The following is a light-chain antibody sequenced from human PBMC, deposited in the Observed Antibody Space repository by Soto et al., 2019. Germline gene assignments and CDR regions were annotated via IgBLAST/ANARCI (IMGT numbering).Light chain of an antibody. CDR1: SSNIGAGRD. J-gene: IGLJ1*01. Sequence: QAVVTQPPSVSGAPGQRVTISCTGSSSNIGAGRDVHWYRQLPGAAPKFLISNSNHRPSGVPDRFSVSKSGASASLAITGLRAEDEGDYFCQYYGTSLSGLYVFGTGTKVTVL. CDR3: QYYGTSLSGLYV. V-gene: IGLV1-40*03. CDR2: NSN.